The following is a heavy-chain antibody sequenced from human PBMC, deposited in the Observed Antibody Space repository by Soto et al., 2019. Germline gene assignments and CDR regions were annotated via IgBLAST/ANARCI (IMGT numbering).Heavy chain of an antibody. CDR3: ANSMELPLGVDV. D-gene: IGHD1-7*01. CDR1: GYTLTELS. V-gene: IGHV1-24*01. Sequence: ASVKVSCKVSGYTLTELSMHWVRQAPGKGLEWMGSFDPEDSETIYTQKFQGRVTLTGDTSTDTAYMELTSLRSEDTAVYYCANSMELPLGVDVWGQGTSVTVSS. J-gene: IGHJ6*02. CDR2: FDPEDSET.